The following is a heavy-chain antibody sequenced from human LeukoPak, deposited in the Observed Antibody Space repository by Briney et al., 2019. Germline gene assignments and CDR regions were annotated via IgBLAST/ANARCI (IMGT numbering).Heavy chain of an antibody. CDR1: GFTFNDYA. Sequence: GGSLRLSCAGSGFTFNDYAMHWVRHVPGKGLEWVGGINWNSGVVAYGASVKGRCTISRDNARNSLYLQVDSLRFEDTALYYCAKDLAVGTTPRVYAFDVWGQGALVTVSS. V-gene: IGHV3-9*01. D-gene: IGHD1/OR15-1a*01. CDR2: INWNSGVV. J-gene: IGHJ3*01. CDR3: AKDLAVGTTPRVYAFDV.